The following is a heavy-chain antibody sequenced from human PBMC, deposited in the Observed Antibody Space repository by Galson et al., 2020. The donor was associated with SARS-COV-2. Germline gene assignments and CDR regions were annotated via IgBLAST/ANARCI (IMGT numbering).Heavy chain of an antibody. Sequence: GGSLRLSCAASGFTFSSYGMHWVRQAPGKGLEWVAVISYDGSNKYYADSVKGRFTISRDNSKNTLYLQMNSLRAEDTAVYYCAEKNSGSYYGAFDIWGQGTMVTVSS. CDR2: ISYDGSNK. CDR1: GFTFSSYG. CDR3: AEKNSGSYYGAFDI. D-gene: IGHD1-26*01. J-gene: IGHJ3*02. V-gene: IGHV3-30*19.